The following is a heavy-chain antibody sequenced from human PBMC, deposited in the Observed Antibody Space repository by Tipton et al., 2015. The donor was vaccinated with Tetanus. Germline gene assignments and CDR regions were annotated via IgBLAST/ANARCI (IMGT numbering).Heavy chain of an antibody. V-gene: IGHV4-59*08. J-gene: IGHJ4*02. CDR1: GGSINNYY. CDR2: ISYSGST. Sequence: LSCTVSGGSINNYYWSWIRQPPGKGLEWIGYISYSGSTNSNPSLKSRVTISVDASKNQFSPELTSVTAADTAVYYCARHAGAGATIWGTDYWGQGTLVTVSS. D-gene: IGHD3-9*01. CDR3: ARHAGAGATIWGTDY.